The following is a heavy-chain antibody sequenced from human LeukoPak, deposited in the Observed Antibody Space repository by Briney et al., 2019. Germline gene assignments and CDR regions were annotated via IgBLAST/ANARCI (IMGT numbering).Heavy chain of an antibody. CDR2: ISAYNGNT. J-gene: IGHJ4*02. D-gene: IGHD3-3*01. Sequence: ASVKVSCKASGYTFTSYGISWVRQAPGQGLEWMGWISAYNGNTNYAQKLQGRVTMTTDTSTSTAYMELRSLRSDDTAVYYCARVIPGFLEWFIDLDYWGQGTLVTVSS. V-gene: IGHV1-18*01. CDR1: GYTFTSYG. CDR3: ARVIPGFLEWFIDLDY.